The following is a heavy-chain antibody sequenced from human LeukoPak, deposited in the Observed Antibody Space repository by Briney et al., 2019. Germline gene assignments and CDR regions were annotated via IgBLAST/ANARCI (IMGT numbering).Heavy chain of an antibody. D-gene: IGHD1-1*01. CDR2: IYPGDSDT. J-gene: IGHJ4*02. V-gene: IGHV5-51*01. CDR1: GSIFTYYW. Sequence: GESLQISCKGSGSIFTYYWIGWVRQLPGKGLEWMGIIYPGDSDTRYRPSFQGQVTISVDKSISTAYLQWSSLKASDTAMYYCARQDGNSKYYFDYWGQGTLVTVSS. CDR3: ARQDGNSKYYFDY.